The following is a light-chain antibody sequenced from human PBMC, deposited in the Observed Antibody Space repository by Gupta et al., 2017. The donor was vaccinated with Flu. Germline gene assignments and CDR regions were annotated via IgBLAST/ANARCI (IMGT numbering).Light chain of an antibody. CDR2: DSN. CDR1: NSNIGNNF. CDR3: GTWDTTLNAGV. J-gene: IGLJ3*02. V-gene: IGLV1-51*01. Sequence: KVTISCSGSNSNIGNNFVSWYQQFPGTAPKLLIYDSNKRPSGIPERFSGSKSGTSATLDIIGLQTGDEADYYCGTWDTTLNAGVFGGGTKL.